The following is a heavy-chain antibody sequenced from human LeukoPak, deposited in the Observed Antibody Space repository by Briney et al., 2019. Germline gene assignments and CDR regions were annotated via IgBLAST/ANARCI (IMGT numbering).Heavy chain of an antibody. V-gene: IGHV4-34*01. Sequence: SETLSLTCAVYGGSFSGYYWSWIRQPPGKGLEWIGEINHSGSTNYSPSLKSRVTISVDTSKNQFSLKLSSVTAADTAVYYCARGPQPLGYCSSTSCYGDWFDPWGQGTLVTVSS. CDR2: INHSGST. J-gene: IGHJ5*02. CDR1: GGSFSGYY. CDR3: ARGPQPLGYCSSTSCYGDWFDP. D-gene: IGHD2-2*01.